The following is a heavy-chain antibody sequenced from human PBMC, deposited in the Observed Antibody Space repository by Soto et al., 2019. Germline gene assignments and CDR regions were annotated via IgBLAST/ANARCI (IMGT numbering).Heavy chain of an antibody. J-gene: IGHJ6*02. V-gene: IGHV3-21*01. Sequence: EVQLVESGGGLVKPGGSLRLSCAASGFTFSYYSMNWVRQAPGKGLEWVSSISSSSTYIYYADSVKGRFTISRDNAKNSLYLQMNSLRAEDTAVYYGARVVDYYDPYYYGMDVWGQGTTVTVSS. CDR3: ARVVDYYDPYYYGMDV. CDR2: ISSSSTYI. CDR1: GFTFSYYS. D-gene: IGHD3-22*01.